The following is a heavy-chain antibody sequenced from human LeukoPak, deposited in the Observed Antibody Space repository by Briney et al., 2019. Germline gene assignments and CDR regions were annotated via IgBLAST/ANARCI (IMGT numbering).Heavy chain of an antibody. CDR2: VSYDGNYK. D-gene: IGHD3-10*01. CDR3: AVRYYGSGSYYSMDY. J-gene: IGHJ4*02. V-gene: IGHV3-30*03. Sequence: GGSLRLSCAASGFTFSSYGMHWVRQAPGKGLEWVAVVSYDGNYKYYADSVRGRFTISRDNSKSTLSLQMNSPRAEDTAVYYCAVRYYGSGSYYSMDYWGQGTLVTVSS. CDR1: GFTFSSYG.